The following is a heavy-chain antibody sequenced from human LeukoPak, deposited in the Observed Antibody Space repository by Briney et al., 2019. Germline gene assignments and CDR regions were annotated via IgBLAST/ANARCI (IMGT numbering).Heavy chain of an antibody. CDR1: GVIISSYA. CDR3: ARGMPSYYYYYMDV. CDR2: INGRGDNT. V-gene: IGHV3-23*01. J-gene: IGHJ6*03. D-gene: IGHD2-2*01. Sequence: PGGSLRLSCAASGVIISSYAMSWVRQAPGKGLEWVSAINGRGDNTYYADFVKGRFTISRDNAKNSLYLQMNSLRAEDTAVYYCARGMPSYYYYYMDVWGKGTTVTVSS.